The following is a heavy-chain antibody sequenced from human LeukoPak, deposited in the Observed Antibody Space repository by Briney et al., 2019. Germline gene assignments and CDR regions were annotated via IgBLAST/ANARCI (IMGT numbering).Heavy chain of an antibody. J-gene: IGHJ4*02. CDR2: IIPIFGTA. Sequence: SSVKVSCKASGGTFSSYAISWVRQAPGQGLERMGEIIPIFGTANYAQKFQGRVTITTDESTSTAYMELSSLRSEDSAVYYWAGRSVVETARRYYCGYSGQGTMVTVAS. CDR1: GGTFSSYA. D-gene: IGHD2-21*02. V-gene: IGHV1-69*05. CDR3: AGRSVVETARRYYCGY.